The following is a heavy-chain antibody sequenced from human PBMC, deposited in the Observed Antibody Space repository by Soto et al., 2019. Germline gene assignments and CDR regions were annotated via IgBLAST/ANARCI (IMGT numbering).Heavy chain of an antibody. CDR2: ISGSGSST. V-gene: IGHV3-23*01. Sequence: EVQLLESGGGLVQPGGSLRLSCGASGFRLSSKAMSGVRQAPGKGLEWDSIISGSGSSTYYTDSLKGRFTISRDNSKNMLYLEMNYLRADDTAVYYCAKENGFQFVNFGASGFDYWGQGSLVSVSS. D-gene: IGHD6-6*01. CDR1: GFRLSSKA. J-gene: IGHJ4*02. CDR3: AKENGFQFVNFGASGFDY.